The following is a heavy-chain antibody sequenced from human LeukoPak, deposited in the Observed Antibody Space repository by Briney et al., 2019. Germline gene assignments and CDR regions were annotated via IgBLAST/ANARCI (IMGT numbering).Heavy chain of an antibody. CDR1: GGSFSGYY. CDR3: ASSSMTTVTTYWYFDL. CDR2: INHSGRS. D-gene: IGHD4-11*01. Sequence: SETLSLTCAVYGGSFSGYYWSWIRQPPGKGLEWIGEINHSGRSNYNPSLKSRVTISVDTSKNQFSLKLSSVTAADTAVYYCASSSMTTVTTYWYFDLWGRGTPVTVSS. J-gene: IGHJ2*01. V-gene: IGHV4-34*01.